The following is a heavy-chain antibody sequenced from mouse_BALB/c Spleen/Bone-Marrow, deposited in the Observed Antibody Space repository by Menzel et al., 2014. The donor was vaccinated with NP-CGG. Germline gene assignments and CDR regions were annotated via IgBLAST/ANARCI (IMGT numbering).Heavy chain of an antibody. V-gene: IGHV1-69*02. D-gene: IGHD2-1*01. J-gene: IGHJ2*01. CDR3: ARDGNYYFDY. CDR1: GYTFTRYW. CDR2: IDPSDSET. Sequence: VQLQQSGAEPVKPGAPVKLSCKASGYTFTRYWMNWVKQRPGRGLEWIGRIDPSDSETHYNQKFKDKATLTVDKSSSTAYIQLSSLTSEDSAVYYCARDGNYYFDYWGQGTTLTVSS.